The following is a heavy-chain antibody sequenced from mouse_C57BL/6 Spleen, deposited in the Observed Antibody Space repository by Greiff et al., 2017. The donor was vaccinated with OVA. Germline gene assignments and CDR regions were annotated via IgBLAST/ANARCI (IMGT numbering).Heavy chain of an antibody. D-gene: IGHD2-2*01. CDR3: ARDRDGYDGGCFDY. CDR1: GFTFSSYA. J-gene: IGHJ2*01. CDR2: ISDGGSYT. Sequence: EVQLVESGGGLVKPGGSLKLSCAASGFTFSSYAMSWVRQTPEKRLEWVATISDGGSYTYYPDNVKGRFTISRDNAKNNLYLQMRHLKSEDTAMYYCARDRDGYDGGCFDYWGQGTTLTVSS. V-gene: IGHV5-4*01.